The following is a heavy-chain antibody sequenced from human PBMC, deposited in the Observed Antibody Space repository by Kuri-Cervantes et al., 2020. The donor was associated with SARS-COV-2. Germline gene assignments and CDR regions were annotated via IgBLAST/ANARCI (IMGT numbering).Heavy chain of an antibody. CDR2: IDASGKSR. V-gene: IGHV3-21*05. Sequence: GGSLRLSCAVSGLTFSSRSMNWVRQAPGMGLEWVSHIDASGKSRYYIDSVKGRFTISRDNAKNSLYLQMNSLRAEDTAVYYCARESALLSLDYWGQGTLVTVSS. J-gene: IGHJ4*02. CDR1: GLTFSSRS. CDR3: ARESALLSLDY. D-gene: IGHD2-8*01.